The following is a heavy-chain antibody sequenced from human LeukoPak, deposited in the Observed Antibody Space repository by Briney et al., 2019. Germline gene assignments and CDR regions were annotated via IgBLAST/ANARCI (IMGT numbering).Heavy chain of an antibody. V-gene: IGHV1-18*01. Sequence: ASVKVSCKASGYTFTSYGISWVRQAPGQGLEWMGWISAYNGNTNYAQKLQGRVTMTTDTSTSTAYMELRSLRSEDTAVYYCATVKYCSSTSCYRGYAFDIWGQGTMVTVSS. CDR2: ISAYNGNT. D-gene: IGHD2-2*02. J-gene: IGHJ3*02. CDR1: GYTFTSYG. CDR3: ATVKYCSSTSCYRGYAFDI.